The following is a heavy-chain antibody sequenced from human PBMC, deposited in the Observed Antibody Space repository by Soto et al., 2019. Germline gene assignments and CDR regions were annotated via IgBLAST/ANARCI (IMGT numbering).Heavy chain of an antibody. CDR2: ISGNGIST. Sequence: EVQLLESGGGLIQPGGSLRLSCAASGFTFNNYAMSWDRQAPGKGLEWVSAISGNGISTYYADSVRGRFTISRDNSENTLFLQMNRLRADDTAVYYCTRDAISMVRGTDNWFDPWGQGTLVTVSS. V-gene: IGHV3-23*01. CDR3: TRDAISMVRGTDNWFDP. J-gene: IGHJ5*02. D-gene: IGHD3-10*01. CDR1: GFTFNNYA.